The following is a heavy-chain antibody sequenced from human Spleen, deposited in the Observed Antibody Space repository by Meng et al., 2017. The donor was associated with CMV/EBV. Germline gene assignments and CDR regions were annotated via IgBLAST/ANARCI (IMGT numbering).Heavy chain of an antibody. CDR2: INPNSGDT. J-gene: IGHJ6*02. Sequence: ASVKVSCKASGYTFSDYYMHWVRQAPGQGLEWIGWINPNSGDTNYAQKFQGRVTMTRDSSISTAYMELSSLRSEDTAVYYCARGGKWLVLYYYYGMDVWGQGTTVTVSS. V-gene: IGHV1-2*02. CDR3: ARGGKWLVLYYYYGMDV. CDR1: GYTFSDYY. D-gene: IGHD6-19*01.